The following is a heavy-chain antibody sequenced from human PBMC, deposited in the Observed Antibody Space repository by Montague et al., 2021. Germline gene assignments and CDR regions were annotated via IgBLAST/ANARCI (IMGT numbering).Heavy chain of an antibody. J-gene: IGHJ5*02. CDR2: IYHGTT. CDR3: AVGSESAWELLHH. V-gene: IGHV4-4*02. CDR1: GDSISSKYF. Sequence: SETLSLPCPVSGDSISSKYFWRWICQPVGKGLEWIGEIYHGTTSYSPSLKGRITVSMDTSKNQFSLKLSSVTAADTAIYYCAVGSESAWELLHHWGQGVLVTGAS. D-gene: IGHD1-26*01.